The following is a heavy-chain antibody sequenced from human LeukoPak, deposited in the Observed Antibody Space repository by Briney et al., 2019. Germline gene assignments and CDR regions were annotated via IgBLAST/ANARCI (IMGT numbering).Heavy chain of an antibody. V-gene: IGHV5-51*01. CDR3: ARCGHYDAYRV. J-gene: IGHJ3*01. CDR2: IYVGDSDT. Sequence: GESLRISCKGSGHTFSISWIGWVRQKPGEGLEWMGIIYVGDSDTRYNPSFQGQVTISADRSTSTAYLQWSSLKSSDTAIYYCARCGHYDAYRVWGQGTLVSVSS. CDR1: GHTFSISW. D-gene: IGHD2-21*02.